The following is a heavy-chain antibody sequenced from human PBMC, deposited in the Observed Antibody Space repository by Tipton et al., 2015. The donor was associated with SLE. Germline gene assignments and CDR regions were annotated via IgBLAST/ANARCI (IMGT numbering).Heavy chain of an antibody. CDR2: ISYSGNT. CDR3: ARDRPRLRFKSGAFDI. V-gene: IGHV4-61*08. J-gene: IGHJ3*02. D-gene: IGHD4-17*01. CDR1: GDSISSSGHY. Sequence: TLSLTCTVSGDSISSSGHYWNWIRQPPGKGLEWVGFISYSGNTNYNPSLKSRVTISLDTSKNQFSLKLSSVTAADTAVYYCARDRPRLRFKSGAFDIWGQGTMVTVSS.